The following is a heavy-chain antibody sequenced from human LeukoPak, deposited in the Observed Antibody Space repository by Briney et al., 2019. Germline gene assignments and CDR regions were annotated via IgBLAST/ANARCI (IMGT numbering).Heavy chain of an antibody. J-gene: IGHJ6*02. CDR3: ARGFCSSTSCRYYYYYGMDV. CDR2: INHSGST. D-gene: IGHD2-2*01. Sequence: SETLPLTCAVYGGSFSGYYWSWIRQPPGKGLEWIGEINHSGSTNYNPSLKSRVTISVDTSKNQFSLKLSSVTAADTAVYYCARGFCSSTSCRYYYYYGMDVWGQGTTVTVSS. CDR1: GGSFSGYY. V-gene: IGHV4-34*01.